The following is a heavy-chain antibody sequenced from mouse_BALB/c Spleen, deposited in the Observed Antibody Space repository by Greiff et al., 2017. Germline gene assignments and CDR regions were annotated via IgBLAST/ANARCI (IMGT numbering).Heavy chain of an antibody. D-gene: IGHD2-1*01. CDR3: ARRGGNYVDYYAMDY. J-gene: IGHJ4*01. Sequence: QVQLQQSGAELARPGASVKMSCKASGYTFTSYTMHWVKQRPGQGLEWIGYINPSSGYTNYNQKFKDKATLTADKSSSTAYMQLSSLTSEDSAVYYCARRGGNYVDYYAMDYWGQGTSVTVSS. V-gene: IGHV1-4*01. CDR2: INPSSGYT. CDR1: GYTFTSYT.